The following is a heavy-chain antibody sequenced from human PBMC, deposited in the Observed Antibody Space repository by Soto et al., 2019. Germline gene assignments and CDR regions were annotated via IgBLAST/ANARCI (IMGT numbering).Heavy chain of an antibody. D-gene: IGHD3-16*02. CDR3: VRGRVMITFGVVIVIDY. CDR2: INPNTGYT. J-gene: IGHJ4*02. V-gene: IGHV1-8*01. CDR1: GYTFTSYD. Sequence: ASVKVSCKASGYTFTSYDINWVRQATGQGLDWMGWINPNTGYTDYAQKFQGRVTMTGNTSITTAYMELSSLRSEDTAVYYCVRGRVMITFGVVIVIDYWGQGNPGHRLL.